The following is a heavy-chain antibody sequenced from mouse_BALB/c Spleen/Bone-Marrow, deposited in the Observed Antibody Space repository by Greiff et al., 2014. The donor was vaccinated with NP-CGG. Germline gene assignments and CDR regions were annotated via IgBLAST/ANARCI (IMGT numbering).Heavy chain of an antibody. CDR2: IDPANGNT. J-gene: IGHJ2*01. CDR3: ARLITTDY. D-gene: IGHD2-4*01. V-gene: IGHV14-3*02. CDR1: GFNIKDTY. Sequence: EVQLQQSGAELVKPGASVKLSCTASGFNIKDTYKHWVKQRPEQGLEWIGRIDPANGNTKYDPKFQGKATITADTSSNTAYLQLSSLTSEDTAVYYCARLITTDYWGQGTTLTVSS.